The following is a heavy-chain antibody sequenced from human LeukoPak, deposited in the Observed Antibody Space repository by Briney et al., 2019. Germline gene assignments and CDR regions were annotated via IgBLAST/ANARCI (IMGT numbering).Heavy chain of an antibody. J-gene: IGHJ4*02. CDR1: GFTFSSYW. Sequence: GGSLRLSCAASGFTFSSYWMNWVRQAPGKGLEWVSSISSSSSSYIYYADSVKGRFTISRDNAKNSLYLQMNSLRAEDTAVYYCAPFEWGYGQINYFDYWGQGTLVTVSS. CDR2: ISSSSSSYI. D-gene: IGHD4-17*01. V-gene: IGHV3-21*01. CDR3: APFEWGYGQINYFDY.